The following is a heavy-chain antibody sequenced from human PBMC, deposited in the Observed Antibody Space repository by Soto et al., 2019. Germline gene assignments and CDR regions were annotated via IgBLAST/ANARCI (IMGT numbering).Heavy chain of an antibody. CDR3: ARAPSCSGGSCYSVYYMDV. V-gene: IGHV4-31*03. CDR1: GGSICSGGYY. J-gene: IGHJ6*03. D-gene: IGHD2-15*01. Sequence: SETLSLTCTVSGGSICSGGYYWSWIRQHPGKGLEWIGYIYYSGSTYYNPSLKSRVTISVDTSKNQFSLKLSSVTAADTAVYYCARAPSCSGGSCYSVYYMDVWGKGTTVNVSS. CDR2: IYYSGST.